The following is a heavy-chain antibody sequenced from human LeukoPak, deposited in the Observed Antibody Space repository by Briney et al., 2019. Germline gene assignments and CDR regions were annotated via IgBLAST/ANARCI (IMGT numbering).Heavy chain of an antibody. CDR1: GFTFSNYN. CDR3: ARDFAREFTIDY. D-gene: IGHD3-10*01. CDR2: ISSSSNII. Sequence: PGRSLRLSCAASGFTFSNYNMNWVRQPPGKGLQWVIYISSSSNIIYYADSVKGRFTISRDNAKNSLFLQMNSLRAEDTAVYYCARDFAREFTIDYWGQGTLVTVSS. J-gene: IGHJ4*02. V-gene: IGHV3-48*01.